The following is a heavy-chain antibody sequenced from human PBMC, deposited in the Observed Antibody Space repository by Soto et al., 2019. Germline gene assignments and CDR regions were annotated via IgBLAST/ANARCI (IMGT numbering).Heavy chain of an antibody. Sequence: GESLKISCKGSGYSFTSHWIAWVRQMPGKGLEWMGIMYPGDSDTRYCPSFQGQVTISADRSISTAYLQWSSLKASDTAMYYCARLDYSNYAFDYWGQGTLVTVSS. D-gene: IGHD4-4*01. J-gene: IGHJ4*02. CDR2: MYPGDSDT. V-gene: IGHV5-51*01. CDR3: ARLDYSNYAFDY. CDR1: GYSFTSHW.